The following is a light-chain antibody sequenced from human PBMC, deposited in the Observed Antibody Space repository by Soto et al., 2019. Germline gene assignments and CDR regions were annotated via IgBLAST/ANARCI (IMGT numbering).Light chain of an antibody. CDR3: ISYTGSDTSYV. Sequence: QSALTQPASVSGSPGQSVTISCTGTSSDVGSYNYVAWYQQFPGKTPKLIIYGVRNRPSGVSSRFSGSKSGNTASLTISGLQAEDEADYYCISYTGSDTSYVFGTGTKLTVL. CDR2: GVR. J-gene: IGLJ1*01. CDR1: SSDVGSYNY. V-gene: IGLV2-14*01.